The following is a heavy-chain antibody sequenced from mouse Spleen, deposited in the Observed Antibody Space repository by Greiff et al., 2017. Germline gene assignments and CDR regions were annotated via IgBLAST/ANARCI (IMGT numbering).Heavy chain of an antibody. V-gene: IGHV1-69*01. D-gene: IGHD2-14*01. CDR2: IDPSDSYT. Sequence: QVQLQQPGAELVMPGASVKLSCKASGYTFTSYWMHWVKQRPGQGLEWIGEIDPSDSYTNYNQKFKGKATLTVDKSSSTAYMQLSSLTSEDSAVYYCARTYYRYYFDYWGQGTTLTVSS. J-gene: IGHJ2*01. CDR1: GYTFTSYW. CDR3: ARTYYRYYFDY.